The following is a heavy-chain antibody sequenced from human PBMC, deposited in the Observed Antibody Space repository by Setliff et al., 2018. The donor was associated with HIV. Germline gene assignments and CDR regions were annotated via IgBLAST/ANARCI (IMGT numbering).Heavy chain of an antibody. Sequence: SVKVSCKASGDTFTRSTYTWVRRAPGQGLDWMGGIIPVLGITNYAQKFQGRVILTADESTSTLYMELTSLTYEDTAVYYCAKEVGGSYALGSKVLDSWGQGTLVTVS. J-gene: IGHJ4*02. D-gene: IGHD3-16*01. CDR2: IIPVLGIT. CDR3: AKEVGGSYALGSKVLDS. CDR1: GDTFTRST. V-gene: IGHV1-69*10.